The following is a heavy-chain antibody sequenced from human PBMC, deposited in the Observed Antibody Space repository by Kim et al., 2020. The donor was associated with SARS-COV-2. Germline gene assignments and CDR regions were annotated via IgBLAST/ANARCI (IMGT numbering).Heavy chain of an antibody. CDR1: GYSFTAYY. J-gene: IGHJ4*02. V-gene: IGHV1-2*02. CDR3: ASRGDTRPVLV. Sequence: ASVKVSCKASGYSFTAYYVHWVRQAPGQGLEWMGWIHPNSGGTNHAQKFQGRVTLARDTSISTAYMELSSLRSDDTAMYYCASRGDTRPVLVWGQGTLVTVSS. CDR2: IHPNSGGT.